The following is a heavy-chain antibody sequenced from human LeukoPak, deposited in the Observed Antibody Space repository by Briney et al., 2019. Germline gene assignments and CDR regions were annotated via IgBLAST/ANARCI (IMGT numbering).Heavy chain of an antibody. V-gene: IGHV3-11*06. CDR1: GFTFSDYY. CDR3: ARDPQVTAIHDAFDI. D-gene: IGHD2-21*02. J-gene: IGHJ3*02. Sequence: GGSLRLSCAASGFTFSDYYMNWIRQAPGKGLEWISYISSSSDYTTYADSVKGRFTISRDISKNTLYLQMNSLRAEDTAVYYCARDPQVTAIHDAFDIWGQGTMVTVSS. CDR2: ISSSSDYT.